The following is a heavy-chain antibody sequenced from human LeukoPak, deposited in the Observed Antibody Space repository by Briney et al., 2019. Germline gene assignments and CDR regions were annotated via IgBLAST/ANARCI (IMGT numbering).Heavy chain of an antibody. D-gene: IGHD3-10*01. CDR3: AKLSDGSGSYTHLDY. CDR1: GFTFSSYG. CDR2: ISYDGSNK. Sequence: EGSLRLSCAASGFTFSSYGMHWVCQAPGKGLEWVAVISYDGSNKYYADSVKGRFTISRDNSKNTLYLQMNSLRAEDTAVYYCAKLSDGSGSYTHLDYWGQGTLVTVSS. J-gene: IGHJ4*02. V-gene: IGHV3-30*18.